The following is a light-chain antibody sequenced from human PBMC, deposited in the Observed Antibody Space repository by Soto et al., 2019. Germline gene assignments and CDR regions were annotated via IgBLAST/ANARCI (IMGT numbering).Light chain of an antibody. CDR1: QSISSY. CDR2: AAS. CDR3: QQTYSTPRT. J-gene: IGKJ1*01. V-gene: IGKV1-39*01. Sequence: DIQMTQSPSSLSASVGDRVTLTCRASQSISSYLNWYQQEPGKAPKLLIYAASTLQRGVPSKYTGSGSGTDFTLTISSLQPEDFATYYCQQTYSTPRTFGQGTKVEIQ.